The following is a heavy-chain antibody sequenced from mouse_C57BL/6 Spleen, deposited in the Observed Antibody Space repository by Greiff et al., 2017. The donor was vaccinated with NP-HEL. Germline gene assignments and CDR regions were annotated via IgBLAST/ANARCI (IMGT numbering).Heavy chain of an antibody. J-gene: IGHJ1*03. D-gene: IGHD1-2*01. CDR1: GFSLTSYA. V-gene: IGHV2-9-1*01. CDR3: ARNPTAEGTGYWYFDV. Sequence: QVQLKESGPGLVAPSQSLSITCTVSGFSLTSYAISWVRQPPGKGLEWLGVIWTGGGTNYNSALKSRLSISKDNSKSQVFLKMNSLQTDDTARYYCARNPTAEGTGYWYFDVWGTGTTVTVSS. CDR2: IWTGGGT.